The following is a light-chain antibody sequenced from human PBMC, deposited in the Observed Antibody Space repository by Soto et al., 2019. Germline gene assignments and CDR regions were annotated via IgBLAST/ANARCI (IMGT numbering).Light chain of an antibody. CDR1: KLGSES. J-gene: IGLJ2*01. CDR3: QVWDSSSDHVV. Sequence: SYELTQPPSVSVAPGQTARITCGGSKLGSESVHWYRQKPGQAPVLVVYDDSDRPSGIPERFSGSNSGNTATLTISRVEAGDEADYYCQVWDSSSDHVVFGGGTKLTVL. CDR2: DDS. V-gene: IGLV3-21*02.